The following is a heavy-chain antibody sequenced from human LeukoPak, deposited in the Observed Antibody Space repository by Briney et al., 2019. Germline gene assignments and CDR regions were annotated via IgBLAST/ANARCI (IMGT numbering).Heavy chain of an antibody. CDR3: ARDGGWYKRGLDHYYYYMDV. D-gene: IGHD6-19*01. CDR1: GFSVSDYY. Sequence: GGSLRLSCAASGFSVSDYYMSWIRQSPRKGLEWVSYISYSGQTIYYADSVKGRFTISRDNAKNSLYLQMNSLRVEDTALYYCARDGGWYKRGLDHYYYYMDVWGKGTTVIVSS. J-gene: IGHJ6*03. V-gene: IGHV3-11*01. CDR2: ISYSGQTI.